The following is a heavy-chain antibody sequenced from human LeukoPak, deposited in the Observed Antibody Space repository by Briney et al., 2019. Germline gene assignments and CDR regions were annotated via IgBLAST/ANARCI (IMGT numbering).Heavy chain of an antibody. CDR3: ARGPHWVTGDYDAFDI. J-gene: IGHJ3*02. D-gene: IGHD4-17*01. CDR2: INHSGST. V-gene: IGHV4-34*01. CDR1: GGSFSGYY. Sequence: SETLSLTCAVYGGSFSGYYWSWIRQPPGKGLEWIGEINHSGSTNYNPSLKSRVTISVDTSKNQFSLKLTSVTAADTAVYYCARGPHWVTGDYDAFDIWGQGTMVTVSS.